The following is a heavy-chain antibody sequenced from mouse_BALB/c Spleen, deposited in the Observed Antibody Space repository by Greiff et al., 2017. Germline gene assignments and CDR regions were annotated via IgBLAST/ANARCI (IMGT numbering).Heavy chain of an antibody. Sequence: QVQLKESGPGLVAPSQSLSFTCTVSGFSFSRYSVHWVRQPPGKGLEWLGMIWGGGSTDYNSALKSRLSISKDNSKSQVFLKMNSLQTADTAMYYCASPNWDMRDAMDYWGQGTSVTVSS. CDR1: GFSFSRYS. J-gene: IGHJ4*01. CDR3: ASPNWDMRDAMDY. D-gene: IGHD4-1*01. V-gene: IGHV2-6-4*01. CDR2: IWGGGST.